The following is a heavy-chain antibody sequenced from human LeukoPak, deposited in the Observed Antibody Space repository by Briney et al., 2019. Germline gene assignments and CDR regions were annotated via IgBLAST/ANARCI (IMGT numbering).Heavy chain of an antibody. Sequence: SETLSLTCTVSGGSISNGDYYWSWIRQPPGKGLEWIGYIYYSGSTYYNPSLKSRVTISVDTSKNQFSLKLSSVTAADTAVYYCARPRIEMATIPFDYWGQGTLVTVSS. CDR2: IYYSGST. CDR3: ARPRIEMATIPFDY. J-gene: IGHJ4*02. CDR1: GGSISNGDYY. D-gene: IGHD5-24*01. V-gene: IGHV4-30-4*01.